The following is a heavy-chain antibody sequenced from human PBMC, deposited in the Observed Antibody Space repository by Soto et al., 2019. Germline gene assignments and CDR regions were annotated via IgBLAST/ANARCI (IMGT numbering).Heavy chain of an antibody. CDR3: ARTVGDIVVVPAATFDY. Sequence: SETLSLTCTVSGYSISSGYYWGWIRQPPGKGLEWIGSIYHSGSTYYNPSLKSRVTISVDTSKNQISLKLSSVTAADTAVYYCARTVGDIVVVPAATFDYWGQGTLVTVSS. CDR1: GYSISSGYY. D-gene: IGHD2-2*01. CDR2: IYHSGST. J-gene: IGHJ4*02. V-gene: IGHV4-38-2*02.